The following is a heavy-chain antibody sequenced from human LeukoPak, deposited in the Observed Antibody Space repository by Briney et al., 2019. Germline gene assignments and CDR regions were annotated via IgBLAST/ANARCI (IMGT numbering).Heavy chain of an antibody. J-gene: IGHJ6*03. V-gene: IGHV1-69*05. CDR1: GGTFSSYA. D-gene: IGHD4-17*01. CDR3: ARSGDQDLYYYMDV. CDR2: IIPIFGTA. Sequence: SVKVSCKASGGTFSSYAISWVRQAPGQGLEWMGGIIPIFGTANYAQKFQGRGTITTDESTSTAYMELSSLRSEDTAVYYCARSGDQDLYYYMDVWGKGTTVTVSS.